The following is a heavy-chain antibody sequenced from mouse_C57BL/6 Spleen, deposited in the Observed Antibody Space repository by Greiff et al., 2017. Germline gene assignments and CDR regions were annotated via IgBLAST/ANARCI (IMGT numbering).Heavy chain of an antibody. Sequence: EVQLVESGGDLVKPGGSLKLSCAASGFTFSSYGMSWVRQTPDKRLEWVATISSGGSYTYYPDSVKGRFTISRDNAKNTLYLQMSSLKSEDTAMYYCARHPGYSNYPTDYGGQGTTLTVSS. D-gene: IGHD2-5*01. V-gene: IGHV5-6*01. J-gene: IGHJ2*01. CDR1: GFTFSSYG. CDR2: ISSGGSYT. CDR3: ARHPGYSNYPTDY.